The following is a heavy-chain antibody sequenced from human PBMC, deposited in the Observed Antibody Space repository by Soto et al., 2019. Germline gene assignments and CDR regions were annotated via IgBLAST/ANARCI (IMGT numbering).Heavy chain of an antibody. CDR1: GGSISSSSYY. CDR3: ARLGQQLVCHSEERYYYYYYMDV. J-gene: IGHJ6*03. V-gene: IGHV4-39*01. D-gene: IGHD6-13*01. Sequence: SETLSLTCTVSGGSISSSSYYWGWIRQPPGKGLEWIGSIYYSGSTYYNPSLKSQVTISVDTSKNQFSLKLSSVTAADTAVYYCARLGQQLVCHSEERYYYYYYMDVWGKGTTVTVSS. CDR2: IYYSGST.